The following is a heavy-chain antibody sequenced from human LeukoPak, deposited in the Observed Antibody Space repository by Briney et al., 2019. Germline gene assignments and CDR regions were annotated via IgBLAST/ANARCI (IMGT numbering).Heavy chain of an antibody. CDR2: ISSSSSYI. Sequence: GGSLRLSCAASGFTFSSYSMNWVRQAPGKGLEWVSSISSSSSYIYYADSVKGRFTISRDNAKNSLYLQMNSLSAEDTAVYYCARASGSYHRIDYWGQGTLVTVSS. J-gene: IGHJ4*02. V-gene: IGHV3-21*01. CDR1: GFTFSSYS. D-gene: IGHD1-26*01. CDR3: ARASGSYHRIDY.